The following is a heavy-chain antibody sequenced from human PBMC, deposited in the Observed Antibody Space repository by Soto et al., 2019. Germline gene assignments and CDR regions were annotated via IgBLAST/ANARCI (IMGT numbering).Heavy chain of an antibody. CDR2: IYYSGST. CDR1: GGSINSYY. Sequence: SETLSLTCTVSGGSINSYYWGWIRQPPGKGLEWIGYIYYSGSTNYNPSLKSRVTISVDTSKNQFSLKLSSVTAADTAVYYCARHRLYSSSSFDYWGQGTLVTVSS. D-gene: IGHD6-6*01. J-gene: IGHJ4*02. V-gene: IGHV4-59*08. CDR3: ARHRLYSSSSFDY.